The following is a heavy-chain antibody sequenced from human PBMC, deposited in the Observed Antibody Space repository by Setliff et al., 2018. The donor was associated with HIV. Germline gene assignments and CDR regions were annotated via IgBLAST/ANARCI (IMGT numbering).Heavy chain of an antibody. Sequence: PSETLSLTCAVSGGSISSAYWSWVRQPPGKGLEWIGYIYSGGITRYNPSLKSRVTISVDTSKKRFSLTLRSVTAADTAVYYCASLDGSESPYIYYYYMDVWGKGTTVTVSS. CDR3: ASLDGSESPYIYYYYMDV. D-gene: IGHD3-10*01. CDR1: GGSISSAY. J-gene: IGHJ6*03. V-gene: IGHV4-59*08. CDR2: IYSGGIT.